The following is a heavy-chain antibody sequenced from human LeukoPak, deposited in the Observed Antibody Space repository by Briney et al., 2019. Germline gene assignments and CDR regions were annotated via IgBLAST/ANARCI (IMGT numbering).Heavy chain of an antibody. D-gene: IGHD3-22*01. CDR2: ISGSGGST. CDR1: GFTFSSYA. J-gene: IGHJ4*02. V-gene: IGHV3-23*01. Sequence: GGSLRLSCAASGFTFSSYAMSWVRQAPGKGLEWVSAISGSGGSTYYADSVKGRFTISRDNSKNTLYLQMNSLRAEDTAVYYCARGSGYPYYFDYWGQGNLVTVSS. CDR3: ARGSGYPYYFDY.